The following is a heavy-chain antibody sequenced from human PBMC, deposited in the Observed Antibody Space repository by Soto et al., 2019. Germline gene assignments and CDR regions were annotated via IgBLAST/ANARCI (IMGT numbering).Heavy chain of an antibody. CDR1: GYSFTDYY. CDR3: ARVGPTGWFDP. J-gene: IGHJ5*02. CDR2: NNTKTGGT. V-gene: IGHV1-2*02. Sequence: QVHLVQSGAEVKKPGASVKVSCKASGYSFTDYYMHWVRQAPGQGLEWMGWNNTKTGGTNYAQRVQGRVTMTGDTSINTAYMELSRLRSDDTAVYYCARVGPTGWFDPWGQGTVVTVSS.